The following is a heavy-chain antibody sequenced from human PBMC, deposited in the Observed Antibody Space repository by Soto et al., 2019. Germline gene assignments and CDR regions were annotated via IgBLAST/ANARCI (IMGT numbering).Heavy chain of an antibody. CDR3: AKTPREWRVYFDC. D-gene: IGHD6-19*01. Sequence: EVQLLESGGGLVQPGGSLRLSCAASGFTFSNYAIAWVRQAPGKGLEWVSGISGSGGTTYYADSVKGRFTISRDNSKDPLHLQMVSLRAEDTAVYYCAKTPREWRVYFDCWGQGALVTVSS. CDR1: GFTFSNYA. J-gene: IGHJ4*02. V-gene: IGHV3-23*01. CDR2: ISGSGGTT.